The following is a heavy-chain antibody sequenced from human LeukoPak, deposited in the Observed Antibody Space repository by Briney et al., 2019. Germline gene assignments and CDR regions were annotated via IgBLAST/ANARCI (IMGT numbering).Heavy chain of an antibody. J-gene: IGHJ4*02. D-gene: IGHD3-22*01. V-gene: IGHV3-30*18. CDR2: ISYDGSNK. Sequence: PGGSLRLPCAASGFTFSSYGMHWVRQAPGKGLEWVAVISYDGSNKYYADSVKGRFTISRDNSKNTLYLQMNSLRAEDTAVYYCAKEEGAYYYDSSGSLGYWGQGTLVTVSS. CDR3: AKEEGAYYYDSSGSLGY. CDR1: GFTFSSYG.